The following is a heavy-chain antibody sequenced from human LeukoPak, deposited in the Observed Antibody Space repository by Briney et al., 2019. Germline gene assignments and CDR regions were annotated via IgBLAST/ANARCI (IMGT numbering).Heavy chain of an antibody. V-gene: IGHV3-7*03. D-gene: IGHD5-24*01. J-gene: IGHJ6*02. CDR1: GFTFSSYW. CDR3: AREQKATIAYGLDV. CDR2: IKQDGSEK. Sequence: PGGSLRLSCAASGFTFSSYWMSWVRQAPGKGLEWVANIKQDGSEKYYVDSVKGRFTISRDNAKNSLYLQMNSLRAEDTAVYYCAREQKATIAYGLDVWGQGTTVTVSS.